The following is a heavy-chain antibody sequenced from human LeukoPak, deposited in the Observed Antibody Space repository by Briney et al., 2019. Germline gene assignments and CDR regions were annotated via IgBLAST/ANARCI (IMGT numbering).Heavy chain of an antibody. V-gene: IGHV3-23*01. J-gene: IGHJ3*02. CDR2: LSGSGDST. Sequence: PGGSLRLSCAASGFTFSSYAMSWVRQAPGKGLEWVSSLSGSGDSTYYADSVKGRFTISRDNSKNTVYLQVDSLRAEDTAVYYCARGERAFDIWGQGTLVTVSS. D-gene: IGHD1-26*01. CDR3: ARGERAFDI. CDR1: GFTFSSYA.